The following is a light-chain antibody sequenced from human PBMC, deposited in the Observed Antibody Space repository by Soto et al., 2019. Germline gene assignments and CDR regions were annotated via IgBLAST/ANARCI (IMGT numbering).Light chain of an antibody. V-gene: IGKV3-11*01. Sequence: EVVLTQSPATLSLSPGERATLSCRASQSVDSSLAWYQQKLGQAPRLLIYDASNRATGIPGRFSGSGSGTDFTLTISSLEPEDFAVYYCQQRGAVGQGTKVEIK. J-gene: IGKJ2*01. CDR3: QQRGA. CDR2: DAS. CDR1: QSVDSS.